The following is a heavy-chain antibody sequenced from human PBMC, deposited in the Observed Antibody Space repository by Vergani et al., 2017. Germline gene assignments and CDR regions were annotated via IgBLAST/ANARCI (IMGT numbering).Heavy chain of an antibody. V-gene: IGHV1-46*03. CDR1: GYSFSRYY. J-gene: IGHJ4*02. D-gene: IGHD2-2*01. CDR3: ARVGSYCSSTSCYDY. CDR2: IDPSVGTT. Sequence: QVQLVQSGAEVKKTGASVKVSCKAFGYSFSRYYLHWVRQAPGQGLQWMGIIDPSVGTTTYAQTFQDRVTMTRDTSTSTVYMELSSLRSEDTAVYYCARVGSYCSSTSCYDYWGQGTLVTVSS.